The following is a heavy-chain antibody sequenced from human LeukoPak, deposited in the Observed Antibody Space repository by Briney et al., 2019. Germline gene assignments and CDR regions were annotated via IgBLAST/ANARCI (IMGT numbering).Heavy chain of an antibody. Sequence: ASVKVSCKASGYTFTSYGISWVRQAPGQGLEWMGWISSYNGNTNYAPKLQGRVTMTTDTSTPTAYVELKSLRSDDTAVYYCAKDILRGTVTTCAFDIWGQGTMVTVSS. V-gene: IGHV1-18*01. CDR2: ISSYNGNT. D-gene: IGHD4-17*01. CDR1: GYTFTSYG. CDR3: AKDILRGTVTTCAFDI. J-gene: IGHJ3*02.